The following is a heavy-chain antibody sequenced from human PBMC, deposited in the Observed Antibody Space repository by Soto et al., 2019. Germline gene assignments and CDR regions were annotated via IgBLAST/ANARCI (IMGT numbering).Heavy chain of an antibody. V-gene: IGHV1-18*01. J-gene: IGHJ4*02. CDR1: GYTFGHFY. Sequence: QVQLVQSGAEVKKPGDSVKVSCKASGYTFGHFYITWVRQAPGQGLEWMGAISPHNRNTNYAEKLRGRVTMTTDTSTTTAYMELRSLRSDDTGVYYCARDEGGYDILTGYDKADHFDHWGQGALVAVSS. CDR2: ISPHNRNT. D-gene: IGHD3-9*01. CDR3: ARDEGGYDILTGYDKADHFDH.